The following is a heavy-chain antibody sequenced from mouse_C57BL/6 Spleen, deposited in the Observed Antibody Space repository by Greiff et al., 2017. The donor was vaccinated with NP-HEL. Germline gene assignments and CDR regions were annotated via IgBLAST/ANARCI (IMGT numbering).Heavy chain of an antibody. V-gene: IGHV1-55*01. D-gene: IGHD2-4*01. CDR3: ARKGDDYDGKYYFGC. Sequence: VQLQQPGAELVKPGASVKMSCKASGYTFTSYWITWVKQRPGQGLEWIGDIYPGSGSTNYNEKFKSKATLTVDTSSSTAYMQLSSLTSEDSAVYYCARKGDDYDGKYYFGCWGQGTTLTVSS. J-gene: IGHJ2*01. CDR2: IYPGSGST. CDR1: GYTFTSYW.